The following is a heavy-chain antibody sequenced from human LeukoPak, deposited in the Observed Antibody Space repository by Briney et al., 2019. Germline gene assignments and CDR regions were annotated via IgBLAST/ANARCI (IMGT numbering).Heavy chain of an antibody. V-gene: IGHV3-15*01. CDR1: GLSISNDW. J-gene: IGHJ4*02. Sequence: GGSLRLSCAASGLSISNDWMSWVRQAPGKGLEWVARVKSKSAGETTDYAALVKGRFTISRDDSKNTLYLQMNSLKTEDTAVYYCTLIQGWGSGSYYRDFWGQGTLVTVSS. CDR2: VKSKSAGETT. CDR3: TLIQGWGSGSYYRDF. D-gene: IGHD3-10*01.